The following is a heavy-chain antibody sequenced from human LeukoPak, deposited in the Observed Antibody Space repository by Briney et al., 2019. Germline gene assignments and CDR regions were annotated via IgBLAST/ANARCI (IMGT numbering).Heavy chain of an antibody. CDR3: ARSNNGGWGYCDY. J-gene: IGHJ4*02. CDR2: IWYDGSNK. D-gene: IGHD3-16*01. V-gene: IGHV3-33*01. CDR1: GFSFSNYG. Sequence: PGRSLRLSCAASGFSFSNYGMHWVRQAPGKGLEWVAVIWYDGSNKYYADSVKGRFTISRDNSKNTLYVQMSSLRAKDTAVYYCARSNNGGWGYCDYWGQGSLVTVSS.